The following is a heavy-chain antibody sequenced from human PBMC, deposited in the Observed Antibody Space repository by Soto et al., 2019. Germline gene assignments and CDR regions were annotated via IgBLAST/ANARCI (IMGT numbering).Heavy chain of an antibody. CDR2: INHSGST. D-gene: IGHD2-2*02. Sequence: PSETLSLTYAVYGGSFSGYYWSWIRQPPGKGLEWIGEINHSGSTNYNPSLKSRVTISVDTSKNQFSLKLSSVTAADTAVYYCARGTPTSVYCSSTSCYMGALGYWGQGTLVTVSS. CDR3: ARGTPTSVYCSSTSCYMGALGY. J-gene: IGHJ4*02. V-gene: IGHV4-34*01. CDR1: GGSFSGYY.